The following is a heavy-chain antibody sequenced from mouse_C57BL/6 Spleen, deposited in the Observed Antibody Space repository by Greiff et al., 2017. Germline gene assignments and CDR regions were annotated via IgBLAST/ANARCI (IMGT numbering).Heavy chain of an antibody. V-gene: IGHV1-82*01. Sequence: VQLQQSGPELVKPGASVKISCKASGYAFSSSWMNWVKQRPGKGLEWIGRIYPGDGDTNYNGKFKGKATLTADKSSSTAYMQLSSLTSEDSAVYFCARWILLRSLLDYWGQGTTLTVSS. J-gene: IGHJ2*01. CDR1: GYAFSSSW. CDR2: IYPGDGDT. CDR3: ARWILLRSLLDY. D-gene: IGHD1-1*01.